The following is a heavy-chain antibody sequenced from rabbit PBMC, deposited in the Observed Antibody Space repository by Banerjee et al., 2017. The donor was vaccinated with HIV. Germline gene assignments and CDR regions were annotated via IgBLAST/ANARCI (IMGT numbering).Heavy chain of an antibody. CDR1: GFDFSTNYY. Sequence: QEQLVESGGGLVQPEGSLTLTCTASGFDFSTNYYMCWVRQAPGKGLEWIACIYGASSDIAWYASWAKGRFTISKSSSTTVTLQMTSLAAADTAIYFCARMPGNSVPLDLWGPGTLVTVS. V-gene: IGHV1S45*01. CDR3: ARMPGNSVPLDL. J-gene: IGHJ4*01. CDR2: IYGASSDIA. D-gene: IGHD7-1*01.